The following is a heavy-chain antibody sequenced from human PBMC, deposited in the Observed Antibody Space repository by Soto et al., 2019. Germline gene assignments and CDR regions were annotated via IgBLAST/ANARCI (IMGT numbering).Heavy chain of an antibody. CDR2: ISGSGGST. Sequence: GGSLRLSCAASGFTFSSYAMSWVRQAPGKGLEWVSAISGSGGSTYYADSVKGRFTISRDNSKNTLYLQMNSLRAEDTAVYYCAKDLRGEDYYYYYGIDVWGQGTTVTVSS. CDR3: AKDLRGEDYYYYYGIDV. CDR1: GFTFSSYA. D-gene: IGHD3-10*01. J-gene: IGHJ6*02. V-gene: IGHV3-23*01.